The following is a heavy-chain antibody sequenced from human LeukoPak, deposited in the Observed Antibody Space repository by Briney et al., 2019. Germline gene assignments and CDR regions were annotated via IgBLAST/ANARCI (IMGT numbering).Heavy chain of an antibody. Sequence: GASVKVSCKASGYTFTNYDINWVRQATGQGLEWMGWMNPNSGNTGYAQKFQGRVTMTRNTSISTAYMELSSLRSEDTAVYYCARGGRYCSSTSCYTVFDPWGQGTLVTVSS. CDR2: MNPNSGNT. V-gene: IGHV1-8*02. D-gene: IGHD2-2*02. CDR1: GYTFTNYD. J-gene: IGHJ5*02. CDR3: ARGGRYCSSTSCYTVFDP.